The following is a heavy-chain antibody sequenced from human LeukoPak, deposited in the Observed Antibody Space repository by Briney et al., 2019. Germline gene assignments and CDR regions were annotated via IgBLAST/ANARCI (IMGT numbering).Heavy chain of an antibody. Sequence: GGSLRLSCADSGFSFSSNAMSWVRQASGKGLEWVSTVSPSGGVTYYADSVKGRFTVSRDKSKNTLYLQMNSLRAEDTDVYYCAKGPSLLFDYWGQGTLVTVSS. V-gene: IGHV3-23*01. CDR2: VSPSGGVT. CDR3: AKGPSLLFDY. D-gene: IGHD2-21*01. CDR1: GFSFSSNA. J-gene: IGHJ4*02.